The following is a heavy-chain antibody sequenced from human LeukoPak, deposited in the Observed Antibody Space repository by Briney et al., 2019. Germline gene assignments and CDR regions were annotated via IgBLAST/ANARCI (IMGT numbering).Heavy chain of an antibody. CDR2: IYYSGST. D-gene: IGHD3-22*01. CDR1: GGSISSSSYY. Sequence: PSETLSLTCTVSGGSISSSSYYWGWIRQPPGNGLEWIGSIYYSGSTYYNPSLKSRVTISVDTSKNQFSLKLSSVTAADTAVFYCARHKRLITMIVVAPWFDYWGQGTLVTVSS. J-gene: IGHJ4*02. CDR3: ARHKRLITMIVVAPWFDY. V-gene: IGHV4-39*01.